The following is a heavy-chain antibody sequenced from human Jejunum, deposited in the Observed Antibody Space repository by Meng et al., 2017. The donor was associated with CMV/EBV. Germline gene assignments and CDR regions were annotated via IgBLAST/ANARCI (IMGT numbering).Heavy chain of an antibody. Sequence: PSGFTFRGAWMSLVRQAPGKVLEWVGRITSAGAGGTIDYAAHVEGRFTISRDYSKNTLYLQMNSLKTEDTAVYYCTKGGPLVSYFDYWGKG. CDR1: GFTFRGAW. CDR2: ITSAGAGGTI. V-gene: IGHV3-15*01. J-gene: IGHJ4*02. CDR3: TKGGPLVSYFDY. D-gene: IGHD2-21*01.